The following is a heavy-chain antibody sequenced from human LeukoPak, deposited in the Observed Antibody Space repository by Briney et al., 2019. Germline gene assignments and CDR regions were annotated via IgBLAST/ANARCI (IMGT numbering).Heavy chain of an antibody. CDR1: GYSFADYY. J-gene: IGHJ4*02. CDR3: AREESGSYYSPLDY. CDR2: INPNSGGT. V-gene: IGHV1-2*02. Sequence: ASVKVSCKASGYSFADYYMHWVRQAPGQGLEWMGWINPNSGGTNYAQKFQGRVTMTRDTSISTAYMELSRLRSDDTAVYYCAREESGSYYSPLDYWGQGTLVTVSS. D-gene: IGHD1-26*01.